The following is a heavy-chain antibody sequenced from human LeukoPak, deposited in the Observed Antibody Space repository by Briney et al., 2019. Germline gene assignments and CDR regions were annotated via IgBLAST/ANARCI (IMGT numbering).Heavy chain of an antibody. V-gene: IGHV1-46*01. CDR2: INPSGGST. D-gene: IGHD6-13*01. CDR1: GYTFTSFY. Sequence: ASVKVSCKASGYTFTSFYMHWVRQAPGQGLEWMGIINPSGGSTTYAQKFQGRVTMTRDTSTSTVYMEPSSLRSEDTAVYYCVRRGSSSLYYFDYWGQGTLVTVSS. J-gene: IGHJ4*02. CDR3: VRRGSSSLYYFDY.